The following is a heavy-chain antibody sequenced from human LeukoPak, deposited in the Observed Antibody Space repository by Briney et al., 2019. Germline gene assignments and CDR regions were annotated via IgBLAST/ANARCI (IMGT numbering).Heavy chain of an antibody. J-gene: IGHJ5*02. CDR1: GYTFTGYY. V-gene: IGHV1-2*02. CDR2: INPNSGGT. Sequence: ASVKVSCKASGYTFTGYYMHWVRQAPGQGLEWMGWINPNSGGTNYAQKFQGRVTMTRDTSISTAYMELSRLRSDDTAVYYCAREGIELRFLEWFMRGWFDPWGQGTLVTVSS. CDR3: AREGIELRFLEWFMRGWFDP. D-gene: IGHD3-3*01.